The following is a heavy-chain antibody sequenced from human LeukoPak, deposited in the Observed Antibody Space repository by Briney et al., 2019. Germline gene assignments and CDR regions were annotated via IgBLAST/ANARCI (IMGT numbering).Heavy chain of an antibody. CDR1: GYTFTGYY. J-gene: IGHJ4*02. CDR3: ARTPLTTVVTLNFDY. Sequence: ASVKVSFKASGYTFTGYYMHWVRQAPGQGLEWMGWIHPNSGGTNYAQKFQGRVAMTRDTSISTAYMELSRLRSDDTAVYYCARTPLTTVVTLNFDYWGQGTLVTVSS. CDR2: IHPNSGGT. D-gene: IGHD4-23*01. V-gene: IGHV1-2*02.